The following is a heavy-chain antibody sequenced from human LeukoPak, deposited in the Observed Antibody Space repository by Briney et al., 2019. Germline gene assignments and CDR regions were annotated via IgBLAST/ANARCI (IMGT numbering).Heavy chain of an antibody. D-gene: IGHD1-26*01. CDR2: IYYSGST. CDR1: GGSISSSSYY. Sequence: PSETLSLTCTVSGGSISSSSYYWGWIRQPPGKGLEWIGSIYYSGSTYYNPSLKSRVTISVDTSKNQFSLKLSSVTAADTAVYYCARRVVGATRAYYFDYWGQGTLVTVSS. V-gene: IGHV4-39*01. CDR3: ARRVVGATRAYYFDY. J-gene: IGHJ4*02.